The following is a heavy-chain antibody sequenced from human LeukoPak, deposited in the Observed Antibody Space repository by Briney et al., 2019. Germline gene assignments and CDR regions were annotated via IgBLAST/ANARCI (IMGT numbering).Heavy chain of an antibody. CDR1: GGSISSGDYY. D-gene: IGHD2-15*01. CDR2: IYYSGST. J-gene: IGHJ6*03. Sequence: SETLSLTCTVSGGSISSGDYYWSWIRQPPGKGLEWIGYIYYSGSTYYNPSLKSRVTISVDTSKNQFSLKLSSVTAADTAVYYCARNPRVDYMDVWGKGTTVTVSS. CDR3: ARNPRVDYMDV. V-gene: IGHV4-30-4*01.